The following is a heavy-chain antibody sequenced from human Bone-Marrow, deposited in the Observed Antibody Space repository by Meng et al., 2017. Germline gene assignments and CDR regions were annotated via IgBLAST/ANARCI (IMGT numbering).Heavy chain of an antibody. CDR2: IHHSGSA. D-gene: IGHD2-21*01. CDR1: CGSMSSGNYY. CDR3: ASFDHIPRRNYFDY. V-gene: IGHV4-30-4*01. Sequence: QVQLQESGPGLVEPSQTLSLTRTVSCGSMSSGNYYWSWIRQPPGKGLEWIGYIHHSGSAYYNPSLKSRVSISVDTSKNQFSLNLNSMTAADTAVYYCASFDHIPRRNYFDYWGQGTLVTVSS. J-gene: IGHJ4*02.